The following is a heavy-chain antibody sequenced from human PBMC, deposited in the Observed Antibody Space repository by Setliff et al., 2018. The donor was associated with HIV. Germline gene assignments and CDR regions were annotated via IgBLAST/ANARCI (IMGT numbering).Heavy chain of an antibody. CDR1: GFTFSSYP. CDR3: ARDTLYCSGGNCPFDY. CDR2: ISPSGTYI. V-gene: IGHV3-21*01. D-gene: IGHD2-15*01. J-gene: IGHJ4*02. Sequence: PGGSLRLSCAGSGFTFSSYPMHWVRQAPGKGLEWVSFISPSGTYIHYADSLKGRFTISRDNAKNSLYLQMNSLRAEDTAVYYCARDTLYCSGGNCPFDYWGQGTLVTVSS.